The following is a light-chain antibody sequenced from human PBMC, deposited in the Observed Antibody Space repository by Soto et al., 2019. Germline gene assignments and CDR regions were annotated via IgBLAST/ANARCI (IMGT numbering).Light chain of an antibody. V-gene: IGLV2-11*01. CDR2: DVT. CDR1: SSDLGGYNY. J-gene: IGLJ3*02. CDR3: CSYAGSFTWV. Sequence: QSVLTQPRSVSGSPGQSVTISCSGTSSDLGGYNYVSWYQHHPGKAPKLMIYDVTLRPSGVPDRFSSSKSGNTASLTISGLQAEDEADYYCCSYAGSFTWVFGGGTKVTVL.